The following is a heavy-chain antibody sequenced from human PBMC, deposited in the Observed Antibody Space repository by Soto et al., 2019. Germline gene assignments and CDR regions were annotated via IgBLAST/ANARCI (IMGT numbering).Heavy chain of an antibody. Sequence: SVKVSCKASGFTFTSSAVRWVRQARGQRLEWIGWIVVGSGNTNYAQKFQERVTITRDMSTSTAYMELSSLRSEDTAVYYCAAEAEQWLGFDYWGQGTLVTPPQ. CDR1: GFTFTSSA. D-gene: IGHD6-19*01. V-gene: IGHV1-58*01. CDR3: AAEAEQWLGFDY. J-gene: IGHJ4*02. CDR2: IVVGSGNT.